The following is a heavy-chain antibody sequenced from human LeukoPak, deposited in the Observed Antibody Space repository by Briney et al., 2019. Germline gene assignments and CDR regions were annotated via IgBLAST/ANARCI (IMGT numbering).Heavy chain of an antibody. J-gene: IGHJ4*02. Sequence: GGSLRLSCAGSGFTFSSYWMHWVRQAPGKGLVWVSRISTDSSSTTYADPVKGRFTISRDNAKGTLYLQMSSLRAEDTAVYYCTGHHQAYSRTYWGQGTLVTVP. CDR3: TGHHQAYSRTY. D-gene: IGHD4-11*01. V-gene: IGHV3-74*01. CDR1: GFTFSSYW. CDR2: ISTDSSST.